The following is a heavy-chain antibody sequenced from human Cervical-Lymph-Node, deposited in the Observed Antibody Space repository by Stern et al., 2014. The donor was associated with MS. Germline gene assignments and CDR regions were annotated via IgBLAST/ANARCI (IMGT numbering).Heavy chain of an antibody. Sequence: TLRESGPTLVKPTQTLTLTCTFSGFSLNTGGVGVGWIRQPPGKALEWLALIYWDDSKQYSPSLETRLTLTKDTSKNQVVLTMTDVDTVDTATYFCAHRPRVGVVTDYFDYWGQGALVTVSS. J-gene: IGHJ4*02. CDR1: GFSLNTGGVG. D-gene: IGHD3-3*01. V-gene: IGHV2-5*02. CDR3: AHRPRVGVVTDYFDY. CDR2: IYWDDSK.